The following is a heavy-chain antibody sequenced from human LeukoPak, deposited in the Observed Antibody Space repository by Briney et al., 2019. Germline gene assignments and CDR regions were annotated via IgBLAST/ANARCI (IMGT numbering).Heavy chain of an antibody. V-gene: IGHV4-31*11. J-gene: IGHJ6*02. CDR2: IYYSGST. CDR1: GGSFSGYY. CDR3: ARASPIVVVPAAIYYYCGMDV. Sequence: SETLSLTCAVYGGSFSGYYWSWIRQHPGKGLEWIGYIYYSGSTYYNPSLKSRVTISVDTSKNQFSLKLSSVTAADTAVYYCARASPIVVVPAAIYYYCGMDVWGQGTTVTVSS. D-gene: IGHD2-2*01.